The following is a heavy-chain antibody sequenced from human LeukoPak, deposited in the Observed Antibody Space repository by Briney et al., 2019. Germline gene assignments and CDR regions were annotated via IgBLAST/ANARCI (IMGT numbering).Heavy chain of an antibody. J-gene: IGHJ4*02. V-gene: IGHV4-59*01. Sequence: SETLSLTCTVSGGSISSYLWSWIRQSPGKGLEWIGYIYYSGNTNYNASLKSRVTISVDTSKNQFSLKLSSVTAADTAVYYCARSPAPDWVNYYDSSGYYSIFDYWGQGTLVTVSS. D-gene: IGHD3-22*01. CDR3: ARSPAPDWVNYYDSSGYYSIFDY. CDR1: GGSISSYL. CDR2: IYYSGNT.